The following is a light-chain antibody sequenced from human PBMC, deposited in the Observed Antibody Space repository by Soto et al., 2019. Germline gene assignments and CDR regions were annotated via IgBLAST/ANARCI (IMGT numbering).Light chain of an antibody. CDR3: QQYNNWPLT. CDR2: GAS. J-gene: IGKJ1*01. CDR1: QSISSNY. V-gene: IGKV3-20*01. Sequence: EIVLTQSPGTLSLSPGERATLSCRASQSISSNYLAWYQQKPGQAPRLLIYGASSRATGIPDRFSSSGSGTDFTLTISRLEPEDFAVYYCQQYNNWPLTFGQGTKVDIK.